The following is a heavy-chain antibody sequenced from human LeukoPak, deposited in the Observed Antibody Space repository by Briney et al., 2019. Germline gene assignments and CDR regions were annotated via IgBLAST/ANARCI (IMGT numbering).Heavy chain of an antibody. V-gene: IGHV4-59*12. D-gene: IGHD3-3*01. Sequence: SETLSLTCTVSGGSISSYYWSWIRQPPGKGLEWIGSIYYSGSTYYNPSLKSRVTISVDTSKNQFSLKLSSVTAADTAVYYCARDYDFWSGYPGHYYYYMDVWGKGATVTVSS. J-gene: IGHJ6*03. CDR1: GGSISSYY. CDR2: IYYSGST. CDR3: ARDYDFWSGYPGHYYYYMDV.